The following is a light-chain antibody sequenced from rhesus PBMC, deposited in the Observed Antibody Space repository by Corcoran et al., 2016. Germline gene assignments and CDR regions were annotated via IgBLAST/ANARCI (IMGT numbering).Light chain of an antibody. Sequence: DIQMTQSPSSLSASVGDRVTITCQASQGVNTNSAWYQQKPGKVPKPLIYKASPLQSGVPSRFSGRASGTDFSLTISSLQPDDFATYYFQQGYGTPFSFGPGTKLDMK. CDR1: QGVNTN. CDR2: KAS. V-gene: IGKV1-25*01. J-gene: IGKJ3*01. CDR3: QQGYGTPFS.